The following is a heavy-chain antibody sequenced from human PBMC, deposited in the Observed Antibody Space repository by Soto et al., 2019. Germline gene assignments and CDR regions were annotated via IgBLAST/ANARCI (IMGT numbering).Heavy chain of an antibody. J-gene: IGHJ4*02. Sequence: SETLSLTCTVSGGSISSYYWSWIRQPPGKGLEWIGYIYYSGSTNYNPSLKSRVTIPVDTSKNQFSLKLSSVTAADTAVYYCATCSDYYDSSGYYCDYWGKGTLVPVSS. CDR1: GGSISSYY. CDR3: ATCSDYYDSSGYYCDY. D-gene: IGHD3-22*01. V-gene: IGHV4-59*01. CDR2: IYYSGST.